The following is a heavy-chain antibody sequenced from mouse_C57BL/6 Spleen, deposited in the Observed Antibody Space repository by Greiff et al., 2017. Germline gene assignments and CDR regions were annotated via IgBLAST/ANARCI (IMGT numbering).Heavy chain of an antibody. D-gene: IGHD4-1*01. V-gene: IGHV3-6*01. J-gene: IGHJ2*01. CDR2: ISYDGSN. CDR3: ARETGTDFDY. CDR1: GYSITSGYY. Sequence: EVKLQESGPGLVKPSQSLSLTCSVTGYSITSGYYWNWIRQFPGNKLEWMGYISYDGSNNYNPSLKNRISITRDTSKNQFFLKLNSVTTEDTATYYCARETGTDFDYWGQGTTLTVSS.